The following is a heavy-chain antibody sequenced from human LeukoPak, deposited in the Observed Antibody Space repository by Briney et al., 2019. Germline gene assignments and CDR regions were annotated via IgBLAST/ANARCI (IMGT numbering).Heavy chain of an antibody. J-gene: IGHJ4*02. V-gene: IGHV1-46*01. CDR3: AKGLERESRLDS. D-gene: IGHD1-1*01. Sequence: ASVKVSCKAFGYTFTSNYMHWVRQAPGQGPEWMGVISPSGGSTTYAQKFQGRVTLTRDMSTSTDYLELSSLRSEDTALYYCAKGLERESRLDSWGQGTLVTVSS. CDR2: ISPSGGST. CDR1: GYTFTSNY.